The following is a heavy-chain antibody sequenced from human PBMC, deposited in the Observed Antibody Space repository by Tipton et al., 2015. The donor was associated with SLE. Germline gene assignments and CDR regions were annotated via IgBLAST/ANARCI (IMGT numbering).Heavy chain of an antibody. D-gene: IGHD6-13*01. Sequence: GLVKPSETLSLTCTVSGGSISSHYWSWIRQPPGKGLEWIGYIYYSGSTNYNPSLKSRVTISVDTSKNQFSLKLSSVTAADTAVYYCARGRGIQNKAAGTSYFDYWGQGTLVTVSS. CDR2: IYYSGST. J-gene: IGHJ4*02. CDR1: GGSISSHY. CDR3: ARGRGIQNKAAGTSYFDY. V-gene: IGHV4-59*11.